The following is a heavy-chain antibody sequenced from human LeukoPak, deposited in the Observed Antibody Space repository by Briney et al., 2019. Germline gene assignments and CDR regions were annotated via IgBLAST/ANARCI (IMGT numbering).Heavy chain of an antibody. V-gene: IGHV3-33*01. CDR1: GFTFSSYG. CDR3: ARSVVGAPSYFDY. CDR2: IWYDGSNK. Sequence: GGSLRLSCAASGFTFSSYGMHWVRQAPGKGLEWVAVIWYDGSNKYYADSVKGRFTISRDNSENTLYLQMNSLRAEDTAVYYCARSVVGAPSYFDYWGQGTLVTVSS. J-gene: IGHJ4*02. D-gene: IGHD2-15*01.